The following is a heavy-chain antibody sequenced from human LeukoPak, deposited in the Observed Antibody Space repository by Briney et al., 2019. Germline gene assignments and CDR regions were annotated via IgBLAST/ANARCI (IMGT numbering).Heavy chain of an antibody. J-gene: IGHJ4*02. CDR2: ISGSGGST. Sequence: GGSLRLSCAASGFTFSSYAMSWVRQAPGKGLEWVSGISGSGGSTYYADSVKGRFTISRDNSKNTLYLQMNGLRAEDTAVYYCAKDRSPTFGSGAYPYYFDYWGQGTLVTVSS. V-gene: IGHV3-23*01. CDR1: GFTFSSYA. CDR3: AKDRSPTFGSGAYPYYFDY. D-gene: IGHD3-10*01.